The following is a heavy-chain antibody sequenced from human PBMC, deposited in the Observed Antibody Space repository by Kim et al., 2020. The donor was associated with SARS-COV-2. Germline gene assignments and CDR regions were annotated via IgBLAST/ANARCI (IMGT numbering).Heavy chain of an antibody. J-gene: IGHJ6*02. D-gene: IGHD6-13*01. Sequence: GGSLRLSCAASGFTFSSYAMSWVRQAPGKGLEWVSAISGSGGSTYYADSVKGRFTISRDNSKNTLYLQMNSLRAEDTAVYYCAKGHSSSWYVYYYGMDVWGQGTTVTVSS. CDR1: GFTFSSYA. CDR3: AKGHSSSWYVYYYGMDV. CDR2: ISGSGGST. V-gene: IGHV3-23*01.